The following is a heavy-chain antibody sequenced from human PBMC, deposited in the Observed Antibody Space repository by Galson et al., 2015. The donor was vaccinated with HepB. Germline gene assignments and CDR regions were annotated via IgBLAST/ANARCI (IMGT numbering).Heavy chain of an antibody. Sequence: SLRLSCAASGFTFSSYGMHWVRQAPGKGLEWVAVISYDGSNKYYADSVKGRSTISRDNSKNTLYLQMNSLRAEDTAVYYCAKDGWTSSWYRYYYYGMDVWGQGTTVTVSS. CDR1: GFTFSSYG. J-gene: IGHJ6*02. CDR2: ISYDGSNK. V-gene: IGHV3-30*18. D-gene: IGHD6-13*01. CDR3: AKDGWTSSWYRYYYYGMDV.